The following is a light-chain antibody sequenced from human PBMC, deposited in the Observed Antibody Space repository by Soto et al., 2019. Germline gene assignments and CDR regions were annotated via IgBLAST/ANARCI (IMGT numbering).Light chain of an antibody. Sequence: QSALTQPASVSGSPGQSITISCTGTSSDVGSHNFVSWYQQRPGKAPKLMIFDVTKRSSGVSSRFSAYKSGNTASLTISGVQADDEDDYYFCSYAGTTTRVFGGGTKLTVL. CDR1: SSDVGSHNF. CDR2: DVT. CDR3: CSYAGTTTRV. V-gene: IGLV2-23*02. J-gene: IGLJ2*01.